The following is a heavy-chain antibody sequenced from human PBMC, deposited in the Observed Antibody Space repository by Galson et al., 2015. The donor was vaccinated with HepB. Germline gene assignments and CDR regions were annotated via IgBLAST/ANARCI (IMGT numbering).Heavy chain of an antibody. J-gene: IGHJ4*02. D-gene: IGHD3-10*01. CDR1: GYTFTGYY. CDR3: ANLPELGFAELSR. CDR2: INPNSGGT. Sequence: SVKVSCKASGYTFTGYYIHWVRQAPGQGLEWMGRINPNSGGTNYAQKFQGRVTMTRDTSITTAYMELSRLTSDDTAVYYCANLPELGFAELSRWGQGALVTVSS. V-gene: IGHV1-2*06.